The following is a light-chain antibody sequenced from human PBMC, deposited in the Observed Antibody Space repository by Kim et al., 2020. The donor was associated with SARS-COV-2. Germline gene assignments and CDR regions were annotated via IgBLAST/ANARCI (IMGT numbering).Light chain of an antibody. CDR2: GYN. V-gene: IGLV1-44*01. CDR1: GSNIGSNS. Sequence: QSVLTQPPSASGTPGQTVTISCSRSGSNIGSNSINWYQQLPGTAPKLLIFGYNQRPSGIPVRFSGSMSGASASLAISGLQSEDAADYYCSVWDGSLNGAIFGGGTQLTVL. J-gene: IGLJ2*01. CDR3: SVWDGSLNGAI.